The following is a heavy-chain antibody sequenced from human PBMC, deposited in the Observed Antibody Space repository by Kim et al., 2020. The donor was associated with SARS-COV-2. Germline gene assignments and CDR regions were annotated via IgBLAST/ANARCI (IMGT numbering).Heavy chain of an antibody. J-gene: IGHJ5*02. CDR3: ARDALEWLSAYNWFDP. CDR1: GFTFSSYA. D-gene: IGHD3-3*01. V-gene: IGHV3-30-3*01. Sequence: GGSLRLSCAASGFTFSSYAMHWVRQAPGKGLEWVAVISYDGSNKYYADSVKGRFTISRDNSKNTLYLQMNSLRAEDTAVYYCARDALEWLSAYNWFDPWGQGTLVTVSS. CDR2: ISYDGSNK.